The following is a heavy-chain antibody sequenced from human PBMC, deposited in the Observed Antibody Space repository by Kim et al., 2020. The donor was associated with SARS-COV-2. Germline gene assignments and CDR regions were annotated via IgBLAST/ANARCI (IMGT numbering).Heavy chain of an antibody. CDR2: IYYSGST. V-gene: IGHV4-59*08. J-gene: IGHJ5*02. D-gene: IGHD3-10*01. Sequence: SETLSLTCTVSGGSISSYYWSWIRQPPGKGLEWIGYIYYSGSTNYNPSLKSRVTISVDTSKNQFSLKLSSVTAADTAVYYCARHLGFTMVRGVIGGWFDPWGQRTLVTVSS. CDR3: ARHLGFTMVRGVIGGWFDP. CDR1: GGSISSYY.